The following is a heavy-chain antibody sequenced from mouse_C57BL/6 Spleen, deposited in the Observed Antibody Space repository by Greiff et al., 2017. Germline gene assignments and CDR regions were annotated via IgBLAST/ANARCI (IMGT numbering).Heavy chain of an antibody. J-gene: IGHJ3*01. D-gene: IGHD4-1*01. CDR3: ATGTFSWFAY. CDR1: GYTFTSYW. CDR2: IDPSDSYT. Sequence: QVQLQQPGAELVMPGASVKLSCKASGYTFTSYWMHWVKQRPGQGLEWIGEIDPSDSYTTYNRKFKGKATLTVDKSSSTAYMQLSSLTSEDSAVYYCATGTFSWFAYWGQGTLVTVSA. V-gene: IGHV1-69*01.